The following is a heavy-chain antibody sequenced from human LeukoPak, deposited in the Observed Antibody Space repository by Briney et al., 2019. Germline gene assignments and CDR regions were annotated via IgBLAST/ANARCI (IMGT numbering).Heavy chain of an antibody. J-gene: IGHJ3*02. CDR3: ARDSSGYYYLYAFDI. CDR1: GFTFSDYW. D-gene: IGHD3-22*01. V-gene: IGHV3-7*01. CDR2: IRQDDSGK. Sequence: GGSLRLSCSASGFTFSDYWMMWVRQAPGKGLEWVGNIRQDDSGKNYVDSVKGRFTISRDNAKSSLYLQMNSRRAEDTAVYYCARDSSGYYYLYAFDIWGQGTMVIVSS.